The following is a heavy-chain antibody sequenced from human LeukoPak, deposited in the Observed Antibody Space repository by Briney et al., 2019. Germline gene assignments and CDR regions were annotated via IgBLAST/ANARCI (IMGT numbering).Heavy chain of an antibody. V-gene: IGHV3-48*01. D-gene: IGHD6-13*01. Sequence: PGGSLRLSCVVSGFTLSNHAMSWVRQAPGKGLEWVSYISSSSSTIYYADSVRGRFTISRDNAKNSLYLQMNGLRAEDTAVYYCARGIAEAGTSWFDSWGQGTLVTVSS. CDR3: ARGIAEAGTSWFDS. CDR1: GFTLSNHA. CDR2: ISSSSSTI. J-gene: IGHJ5*01.